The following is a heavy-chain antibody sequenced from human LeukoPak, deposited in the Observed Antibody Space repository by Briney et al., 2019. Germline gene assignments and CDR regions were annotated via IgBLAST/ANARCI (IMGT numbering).Heavy chain of an antibody. CDR2: ISKDGRTT. CDR3: ARLQYSFLYGSGSYGVDY. CDR1: GFTFGGSW. Sequence: PGGSLRLSCAASGFTFGGSWMLWVRQAPGKGLMCVARISKDGRTTTYVDSVKGRFTVSRDNAKNTLYLQMDSLRVEDTAMYYCARLQYSFLYGSGSYGVDYWGQGTLVTVSS. V-gene: IGHV3-74*03. D-gene: IGHD3-10*01. J-gene: IGHJ4*02.